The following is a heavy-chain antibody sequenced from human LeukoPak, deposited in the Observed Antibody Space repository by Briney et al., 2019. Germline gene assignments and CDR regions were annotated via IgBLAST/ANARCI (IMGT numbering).Heavy chain of an antibody. Sequence: SQTLSLTCTVSGGSISSGSYYWSWIRQPAGKGLGWIGRIYTSGSTNYNPSLKSRVTISVDTSKNQFSLKLSSVTAADTAVYYCARGNYDFWSGYEAYYYMDVWGKGTTVTVSS. V-gene: IGHV4-61*02. CDR3: ARGNYDFWSGYEAYYYMDV. J-gene: IGHJ6*03. CDR2: IYTSGST. D-gene: IGHD3-3*01. CDR1: GGSISSGSYY.